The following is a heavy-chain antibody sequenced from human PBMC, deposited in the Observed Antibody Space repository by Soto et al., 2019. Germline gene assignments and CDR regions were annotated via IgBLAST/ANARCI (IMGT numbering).Heavy chain of an antibody. Sequence: GGSLRLSCAASVATFRISEMAWVRQAPGKGLEWVSYISKSSSVIYYADSVKGRFTISRDNAKNLLYLQMNSLRAEDTAVYFCASVNLRFPYGIDVWGQGTPVTVSS. J-gene: IGHJ6*02. CDR3: ASVNLRFPYGIDV. CDR2: ISKSSSVI. D-gene: IGHD3-3*01. CDR1: VATFRISE. V-gene: IGHV3-48*03.